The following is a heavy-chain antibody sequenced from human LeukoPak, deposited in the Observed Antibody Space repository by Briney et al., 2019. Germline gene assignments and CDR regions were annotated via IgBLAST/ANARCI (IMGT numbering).Heavy chain of an antibody. Sequence: GGSLRLSCAASGFTFSNYAMSWVRQAPGKGLEWVSAISGSSGSTYYADSVKGRFTISRDNSKNTLYLQMNSLRAEDTAVYYCAKGGYCSSTSCPPDYWGQGTLVTVSS. CDR2: ISGSSGST. J-gene: IGHJ4*02. D-gene: IGHD2-2*01. CDR1: GFTFSNYA. V-gene: IGHV3-23*01. CDR3: AKGGYCSSTSCPPDY.